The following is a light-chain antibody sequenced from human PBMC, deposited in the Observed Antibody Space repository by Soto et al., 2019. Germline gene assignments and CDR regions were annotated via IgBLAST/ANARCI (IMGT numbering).Light chain of an antibody. CDR3: CSYAGSFVV. V-gene: IGLV2-11*01. CDR2: DVS. J-gene: IGLJ2*01. Sequence: QSALTQPRSVSGAPGQSVTISCTGTSSDVGGYNYVSWYQQHPGKAPTLMIYDVSKRPSGVPDRFSGSKSGNTASLTISGLQAEDEADYYFCSYAGSFVVFGGGTKLTV. CDR1: SSDVGGYNY.